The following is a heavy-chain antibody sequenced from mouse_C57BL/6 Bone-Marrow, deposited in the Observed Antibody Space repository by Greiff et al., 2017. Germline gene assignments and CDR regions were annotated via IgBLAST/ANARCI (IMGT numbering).Heavy chain of an antibody. D-gene: IGHD2-3*01. CDR3: ARRGWLLLFAY. V-gene: IGHV1-7*01. CDR2: INPRSGYT. CDR1: GYTFTSYW. J-gene: IGHJ3*01. Sequence: QVQLQQSGAELAKPGASVKLSCKASGYTFTSYWMHWVQQRPGQGLEWIGYINPRSGYTKYNQKFKDKATLTADKSSSTAYMQLRSLTYEDSAVYYCARRGWLLLFAYWGQGTLVTVSA.